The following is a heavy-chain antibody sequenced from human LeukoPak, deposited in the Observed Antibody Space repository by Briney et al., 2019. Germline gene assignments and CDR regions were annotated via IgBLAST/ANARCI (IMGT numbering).Heavy chain of an antibody. V-gene: IGHV4-34*01. CDR2: INHSGST. Sequence: SETLSLTCAVYGGSFSGYYWSWIRQPPGKGLEWIGEINHSGSTSYNPSLKSRVTISVDTSKNQFSLKLSSVTAADTAVYYCARASEVVVAARYNWFDPWGQGTLVTVSS. D-gene: IGHD2-15*01. CDR3: ARASEVVVAARYNWFDP. J-gene: IGHJ5*02. CDR1: GGSFSGYY.